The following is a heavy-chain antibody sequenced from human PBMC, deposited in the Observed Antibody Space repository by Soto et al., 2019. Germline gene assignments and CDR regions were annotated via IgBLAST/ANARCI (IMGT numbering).Heavy chain of an antibody. CDR2: IHPSGQPI. Sequence: EVQLVESGGGLVQPGGSLRLSCAVSGFTFSSSEMYWVRQAPGKGLEWISYIHPSGQPIFYADSVKGRFTISRDNANNSLCLQMTSLRAEDTAVYYCARRASRWGQGTMVTVSS. CDR3: ARRASR. CDR1: GFTFSSSE. D-gene: IGHD1-26*01. V-gene: IGHV3-48*03. J-gene: IGHJ3*01.